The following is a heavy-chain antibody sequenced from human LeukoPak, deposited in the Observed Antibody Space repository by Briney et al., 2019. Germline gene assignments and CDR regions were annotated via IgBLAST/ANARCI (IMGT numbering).Heavy chain of an antibody. V-gene: IGHV1-18*01. CDR3: ATNYYDSSGYYSIDY. CDR1: VYTFTRYG. Sequence: ASVKVSCKASVYTFTRYGISWVRQAPGQGLEWIGWINTYNGNTAYAQKLQGRVTMTTDTSTSTAYMELRSLRSDDTAIYYCATNYYDSSGYYSIDYWGQGTLVTVSS. D-gene: IGHD3-22*01. CDR2: INTYNGNT. J-gene: IGHJ4*02.